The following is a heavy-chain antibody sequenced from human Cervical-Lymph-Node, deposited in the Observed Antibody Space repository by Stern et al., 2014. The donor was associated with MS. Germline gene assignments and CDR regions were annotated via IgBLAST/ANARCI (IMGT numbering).Heavy chain of an antibody. Sequence: VQLDEPGGGVVQFGRSLRLSCVASGFTFSSYTMHWVRQAPGRGLEWVAMISYNEPNKYYADSVKGRFTIARDNSKNTLYLQMDSLRAEDTAVYYCTRLAVAGFDYWGQGTLVIVSS. D-gene: IGHD6-19*01. CDR3: TRLAVAGFDY. V-gene: IGHV3-30-3*01. CDR2: ISYNEPNK. J-gene: IGHJ4*02. CDR1: GFTFSSYT.